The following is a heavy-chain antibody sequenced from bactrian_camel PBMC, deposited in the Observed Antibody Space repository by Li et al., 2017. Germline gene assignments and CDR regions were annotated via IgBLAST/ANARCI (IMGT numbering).Heavy chain of an antibody. CDR2: IWSGSGKT. CDR1: GYTISRNC. V-gene: IGHV3S1*01. J-gene: IGHJ4*01. CDR3: VKDSLDWSFGI. D-gene: IGHD7*01. Sequence: HVQLVESGGGSVQAGGSLRLSCAASGYTISRNCMVWFRQAPGKEREGVAGIWSGSGKTYYAASVKGRFTISRDNAKNILYLEMNSLKPEDTAVYYCVKDSLDWSFGIWGQGTQVTVS.